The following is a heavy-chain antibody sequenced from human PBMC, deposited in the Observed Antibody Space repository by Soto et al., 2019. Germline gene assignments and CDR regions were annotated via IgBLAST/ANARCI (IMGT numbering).Heavy chain of an antibody. J-gene: IGHJ4*02. CDR2: ISSNGGST. CDR1: GFTFSSYA. D-gene: IGHD5-18*01. CDR3: AKASMQIQLWLKHEYYFDY. V-gene: IGHV3-64D*06. Sequence: GGSLRLSCAASGFTFSSYAMHWVRQAPGKGLDYVSAISSNGGSTYYADSVKGRFTISRDNSKNTLYLQMSSLRAEDTAVYYCAKASMQIQLWLKHEYYFDYWGQGTLVTVSS.